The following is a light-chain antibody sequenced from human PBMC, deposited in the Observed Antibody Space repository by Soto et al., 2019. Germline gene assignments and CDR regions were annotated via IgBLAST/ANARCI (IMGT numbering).Light chain of an antibody. CDR2: NVY. CDR3: SAYTVSRTYV. J-gene: IGLJ1*01. Sequence: QSVLTQPASVSGSPGQSITISCTGTSSDVGAYNFVSLHQQHPGKAPKLMTYNVYDRPSGISYRFSGSKSGNTASLTISGLQGEDEADYYCSAYTVSRTYVLGTGTKVTVL. CDR1: SSDVGAYNF. V-gene: IGLV2-14*03.